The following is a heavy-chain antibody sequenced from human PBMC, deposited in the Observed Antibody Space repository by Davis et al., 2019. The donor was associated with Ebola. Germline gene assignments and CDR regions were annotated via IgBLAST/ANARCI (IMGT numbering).Heavy chain of an antibody. CDR1: GFTLRNYW. J-gene: IGHJ5*02. D-gene: IGHD3-9*01. CDR3: ARGVMDDWFLGWFDP. CDR2: IKQDGSEK. V-gene: IGHV3-7*01. Sequence: GESLKISCAASGFTLRNYWMHWVRQAPGKGLEWVANIKQDGSEKYYVDSVKGRFTISRDNAKNSLYLQMNSLRAEDTAVYYCARGVMDDWFLGWFDPWGQGTLVTVSS.